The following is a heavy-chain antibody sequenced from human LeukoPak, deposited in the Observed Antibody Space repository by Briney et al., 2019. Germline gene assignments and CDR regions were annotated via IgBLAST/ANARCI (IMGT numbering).Heavy chain of an antibody. J-gene: IGHJ3*02. V-gene: IGHV4-39*01. CDR1: GGSISSSSYY. CDR2: IYYSGST. CDR3: ARHKAYYDILTGYSYDAFDI. Sequence: SETLSLTCTVSGGSISSSSYYWGWIRQPPGKGLEWIGSIYYSGSTYYNPSLKGRVTISVDTSKNQFSLKLSSVTAADTAVYYCARHKAYYDILTGYSYDAFDIWGQGTMVTVSS. D-gene: IGHD3-9*01.